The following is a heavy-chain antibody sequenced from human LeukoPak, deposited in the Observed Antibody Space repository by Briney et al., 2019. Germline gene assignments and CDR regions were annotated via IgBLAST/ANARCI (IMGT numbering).Heavy chain of an antibody. Sequence: GSVTVSCKASGYTFTGYYMHWVRQAPGQGLEWMGWINPNSGGTNYAQKLQGRVTLTTDTSSSTAYMELRSLRSDDTAVYYCARAPGYYGDYWGQGTLVTVSS. D-gene: IGHD3-10*01. J-gene: IGHJ4*02. CDR3: ARAPGYYGDY. CDR2: INPNSGGT. CDR1: GYTFTGYY. V-gene: IGHV1-2*02.